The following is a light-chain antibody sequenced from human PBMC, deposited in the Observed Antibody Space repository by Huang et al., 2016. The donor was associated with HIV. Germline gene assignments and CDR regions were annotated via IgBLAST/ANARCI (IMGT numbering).Light chain of an antibody. V-gene: IGKV1-8*01. CDR2: GAS. CDR3: QQYYTYPIT. J-gene: IGKJ5*01. CDR1: QDIDHY. Sequence: AIQMTQSLSSVSASTGDRVNITCRASQDIDHYLAWYQQKTGPPPKLLIYGASSLESGVPSRFSGMGSGTDFTLTITCLQSDDFATYSCQQYYTYPITFGQGTRL.